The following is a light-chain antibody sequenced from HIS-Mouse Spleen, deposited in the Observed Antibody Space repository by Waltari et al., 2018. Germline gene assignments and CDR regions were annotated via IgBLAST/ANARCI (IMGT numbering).Light chain of an antibody. J-gene: IGKJ4*01. Sequence: EIVMTQSPATLSVSPGESATLPCRASQSVSSNLAWYQQKPGQAPRLLIYGASTRATGIPARFSGSGSGTEFTLTISSLQSEDFAVYYCQQYNNWPLLTFGGGTKVEIK. V-gene: IGKV3-15*01. CDR2: GAS. CDR3: QQYNNWPLLT. CDR1: QSVSSN.